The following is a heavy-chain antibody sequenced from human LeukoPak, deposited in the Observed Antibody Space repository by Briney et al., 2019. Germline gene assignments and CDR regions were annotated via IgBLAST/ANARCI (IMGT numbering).Heavy chain of an antibody. V-gene: IGHV4-34*01. CDR1: GGPFSGYY. CDR2: INHSGST. D-gene: IGHD2-2*01. J-gene: IGHJ6*03. Sequence: SETLSLTCAVYGGPFSGYYWSWIRQPPGKGLEWIGEINHSGSTNYNPSLKSRVTISVDTSKNQFSLKLSSVTAADTAVYYCARACRCSSTSCYEQRLYYYYYYYMDVWGKGTTVTVSS. CDR3: ARACRCSSTSCYEQRLYYYYYYYMDV.